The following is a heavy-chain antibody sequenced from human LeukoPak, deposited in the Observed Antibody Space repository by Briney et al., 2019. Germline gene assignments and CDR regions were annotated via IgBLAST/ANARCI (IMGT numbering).Heavy chain of an antibody. D-gene: IGHD3/OR15-3a*01. CDR2: IKKDGSDK. CDR3: ARIFWTPAGGADY. CDR1: GFTFSYFW. Sequence: PGGSLRLSCAASGFTFSYFWMTWVRQAPGKGLKWVATIKKDGSDKYYVDSVKGRFTISRDNAMNSLYLQMDSLRAEDTAVYYCARIFWTPAGGADYWGQGTLVTVSS. V-gene: IGHV3-7*05. J-gene: IGHJ4*02.